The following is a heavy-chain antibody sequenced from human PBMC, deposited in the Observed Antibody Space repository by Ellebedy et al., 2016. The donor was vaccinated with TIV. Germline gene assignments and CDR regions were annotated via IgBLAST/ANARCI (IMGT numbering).Heavy chain of an antibody. CDR2: INDDGNRI. Sequence: PGGSLRLSCAASGFTFTNYAIHWVRQGPGKGLVWVSHINDDGNRITYADSVKGRFAISRDIAKNTLYLQMDSLRAEDTAVYYCARLTVDYYGSGTYAFDIWGQGTMVTVSS. J-gene: IGHJ3*02. CDR1: GFTFTNYA. V-gene: IGHV3-74*01. CDR3: ARLTVDYYGSGTYAFDI. D-gene: IGHD3-10*01.